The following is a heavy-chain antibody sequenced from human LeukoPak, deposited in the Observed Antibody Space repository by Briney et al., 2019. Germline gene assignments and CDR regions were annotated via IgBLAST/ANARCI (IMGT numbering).Heavy chain of an antibody. CDR2: IWNDGTDK. Sequence: GGSLRLSCATSGFTFSHYGMHWVRQAPGKGLEWVAVIWNDGTDKYYGDSVKGRFTISRDNSKNTVDLQMNSLRVEDTAVYYCAKDAQRGFDFSNSLESWGQGTLVTVSS. J-gene: IGHJ4*02. CDR3: AKDAQRGFDFSNSLES. CDR1: GFTFSHYG. D-gene: IGHD4-11*01. V-gene: IGHV3-33*06.